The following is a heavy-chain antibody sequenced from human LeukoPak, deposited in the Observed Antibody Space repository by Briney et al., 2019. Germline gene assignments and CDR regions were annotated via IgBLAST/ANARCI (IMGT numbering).Heavy chain of an antibody. CDR1: GFTFSDYY. Sequence: GGSLRLSCAASGFTFSDYYMSWIRLAPGKGLEWVSYISSSGSTIYYADSVKGRFTISRDNAKNSLYLQMNSLRAEDTAVYYCARDLVSRIVVVPAAILLGYWGQGTLVTVSS. CDR3: ARDLVSRIVVVPAAILLGY. D-gene: IGHD2-2*02. J-gene: IGHJ4*02. V-gene: IGHV3-11*01. CDR2: ISSSGSTI.